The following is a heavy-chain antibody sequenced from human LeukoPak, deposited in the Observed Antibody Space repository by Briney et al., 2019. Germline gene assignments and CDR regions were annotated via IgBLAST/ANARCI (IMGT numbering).Heavy chain of an antibody. CDR3: ARDSGARGFGSSPDY. J-gene: IGHJ4*02. Sequence: ASVKVSCKASGGTFSSYAINWVRQAPGQGLEWMGGIIPIFGTANYAQKFQGRVTITADESTSTAYMELSSLRSEDTAVYYCARDSGARGFGSSPDYWGQGTLVIVSS. CDR2: IIPIFGTA. V-gene: IGHV1-69*01. D-gene: IGHD5-12*01. CDR1: GGTFSSYA.